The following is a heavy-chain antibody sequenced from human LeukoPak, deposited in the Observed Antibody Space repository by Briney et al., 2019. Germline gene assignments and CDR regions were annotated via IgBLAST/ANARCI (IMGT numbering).Heavy chain of an antibody. CDR3: ARAESYSSSWFDY. CDR1: GYSISSGYD. Sequence: PSETLSLTCAVSGYSISSGYDWGWIRQPPGKGLEWIGSIYHSGSTYYNPSLKSRVTISVDTSKNQFTLKLSSVTAADTAVYYCARAESYSSSWFDYWGQGTLVTVSS. V-gene: IGHV4-38-2*01. CDR2: IYHSGST. J-gene: IGHJ4*02. D-gene: IGHD6-13*01.